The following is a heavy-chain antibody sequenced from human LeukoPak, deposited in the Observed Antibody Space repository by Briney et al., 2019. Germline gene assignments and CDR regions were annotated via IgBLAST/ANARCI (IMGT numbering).Heavy chain of an antibody. CDR2: IIPILGIT. Sequence: SVKVSCKASGGTFSSYAISWVRQAPGQRLEWMGRIIPILGITNYAQKFQGRVTITADKSTTTAYMELSSLRSEDTAVYYCARDQDPRFDPWGQGTLVTVSS. V-gene: IGHV1-69*04. CDR1: GGTFSSYA. J-gene: IGHJ5*02. D-gene: IGHD2-15*01. CDR3: ARDQDPRFDP.